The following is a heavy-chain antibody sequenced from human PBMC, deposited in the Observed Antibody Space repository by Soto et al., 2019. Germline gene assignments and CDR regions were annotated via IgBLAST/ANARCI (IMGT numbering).Heavy chain of an antibody. J-gene: IGHJ4*02. CDR1: GGSINYNSYH. Sequence: QLQLQESGPGPVKPSETLSLTCSVSGGSINYNSYHWGWIRQPPGQGLEWIGSIFYTGTTFYNPSLESRVTMSVDTSKNSFSLHLTSVTAADTAVYFCARLVVVAPVANVWGQGTLVTVSS. CDR3: ARLVVVAPVANV. CDR2: IFYTGTT. V-gene: IGHV4-39*02. D-gene: IGHD2-2*01.